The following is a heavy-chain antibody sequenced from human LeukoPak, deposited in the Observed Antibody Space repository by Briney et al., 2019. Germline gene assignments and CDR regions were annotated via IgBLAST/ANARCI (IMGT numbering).Heavy chain of an antibody. Sequence: GGSLRLSCAASGFTFSSYNMNWVRQAPGKGLEWVSYIGSSDSTIYYADSVKGRFTISRDNAKNSLYLQMNSLRAEDTAVYYCARAVAGLRHFDYWGQGTLVTVSS. CDR1: GFTFSSYN. J-gene: IGHJ4*02. CDR3: ARAVAGLRHFDY. V-gene: IGHV3-48*01. CDR2: IGSSDSTI. D-gene: IGHD6-19*01.